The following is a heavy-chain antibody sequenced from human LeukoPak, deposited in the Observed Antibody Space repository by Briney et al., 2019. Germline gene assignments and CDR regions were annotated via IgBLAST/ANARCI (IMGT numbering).Heavy chain of an antibody. Sequence: GGSLRLSCAAYGFTFSSYGMHWVRQAPGKGLEWVAVISYDGSNKYCADSVKGRFTISRDNSKNTLYLQMNSLRAEDTAVYYCAKSGYHGSSGYNWGQGTLVTVSS. J-gene: IGHJ4*02. CDR1: GFTFSSYG. CDR3: AKSGYHGSSGYN. CDR2: ISYDGSNK. D-gene: IGHD3-22*01. V-gene: IGHV3-30*18.